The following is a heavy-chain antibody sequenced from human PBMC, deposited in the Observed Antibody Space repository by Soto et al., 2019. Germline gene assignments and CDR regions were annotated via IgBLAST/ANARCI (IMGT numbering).Heavy chain of an antibody. J-gene: IGHJ4*02. CDR1: GFTFDDNV. Sequence: PGGSLRLSCAVSGFTFDDNVMHWVRQAPEKGLEWVSGINWKSDIGYADSVKGRFTISRDNAENSLYLQMNSPGAEDTALYYCAISQDRGGRTTFIYWGQGTQVTVSS. CDR3: AISQDRGGRTTFIY. V-gene: IGHV3-9*01. CDR2: INWKSDI. D-gene: IGHD3-16*01.